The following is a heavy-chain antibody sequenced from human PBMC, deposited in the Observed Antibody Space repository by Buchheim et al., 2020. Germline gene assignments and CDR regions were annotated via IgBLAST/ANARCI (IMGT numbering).Heavy chain of an antibody. V-gene: IGHV3-30*18. D-gene: IGHD6-25*01. J-gene: IGHJ6*02. Sequence: QVQLVESGGGVVQPGRSLRLSCAASGFTFSSYGMHWVRQAPGKGLEWVAVISYDGSNKYYADSVKGRFTISRDNSKNTLYLQMNSLRAEDTAVYYCAKTARGPEDYYYGMDVWGQGTT. CDR2: ISYDGSNK. CDR1: GFTFSSYG. CDR3: AKTARGPEDYYYGMDV.